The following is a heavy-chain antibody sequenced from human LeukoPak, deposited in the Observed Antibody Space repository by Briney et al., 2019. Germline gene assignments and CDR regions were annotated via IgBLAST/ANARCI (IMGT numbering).Heavy chain of an antibody. CDR3: ARDLKRDSYDSSGYWSY. CDR2: ISSRSSTI. V-gene: IGHV3-48*01. Sequence: PGGSLRLSCAASGFTFSSYAMHWVSQAPGKGREWVSYISSRSSTIYYADSVKGRFTIARDNAKNSLYLQMNSLSAEDTAVYYCARDLKRDSYDSSGYWSYSGQGTLVTVSS. D-gene: IGHD3-22*01. J-gene: IGHJ4*02. CDR1: GFTFSSYA.